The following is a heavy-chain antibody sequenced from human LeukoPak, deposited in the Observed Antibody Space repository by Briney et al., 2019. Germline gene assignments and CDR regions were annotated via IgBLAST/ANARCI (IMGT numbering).Heavy chain of an antibody. J-gene: IGHJ3*02. CDR2: IIPILGIA. CDR3: ARVTEAAAGTGHDAFDI. CDR1: GGTFSSYA. Sequence: GASVKVSCKASGGTFSSYAISWVRQVPGQGLEWMGRIIPILGIANYAQKFQGRVTMTRDTSTSTVYMELSSLRSEDTAVYYCARVTEAAAGTGHDAFDIWGQGTMVTVSS. D-gene: IGHD6-13*01. V-gene: IGHV1-69*04.